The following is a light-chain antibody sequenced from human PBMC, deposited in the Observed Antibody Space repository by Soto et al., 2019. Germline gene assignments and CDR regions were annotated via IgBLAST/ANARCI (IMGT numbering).Light chain of an antibody. CDR1: SSDVGGYEY. V-gene: IGLV2-14*01. J-gene: IGLJ1*01. CDR2: EVS. CDR3: SSYTSSSTLL. Sequence: QSVLTQPASVSGSAGQSITISCTGTSSDVGGYEYVSWYQQHPGRAPKLMIYEVSNRPSGVSNRFSGSKSGNTASLTISGIQAVDEADYYCSSYTSSSTLLFGTGTKVTVL.